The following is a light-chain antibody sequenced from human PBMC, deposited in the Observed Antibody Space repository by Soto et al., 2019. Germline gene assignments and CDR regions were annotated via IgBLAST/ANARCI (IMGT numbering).Light chain of an antibody. V-gene: IGKV1-5*01. Sequence: IQMTQSPSTLSASVGDRVTITCRASQTISNWLAWYQQKPGKAPKLLIYDASSLQSGVPSRFSGSGSGTEFTLTISSLQPDDFATYYCQQYNNYSPWTFGQGTKVEIK. J-gene: IGKJ1*01. CDR2: DAS. CDR3: QQYNNYSPWT. CDR1: QTISNW.